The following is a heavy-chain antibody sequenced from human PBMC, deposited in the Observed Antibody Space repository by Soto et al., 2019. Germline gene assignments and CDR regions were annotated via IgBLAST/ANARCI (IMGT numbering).Heavy chain of an antibody. CDR3: ARGTYRSKTDFDY. D-gene: IGHD6-13*01. Sequence: GGSLRLSCAASGFTFSDYYMTWIRQAPVSGLEWVSYISSSSGTISYANSVKGRFTISRDNAQNSLYLQMTSLRAEDTAVYYCARGTYRSKTDFDYWGQGTLVTVSS. V-gene: IGHV3-11*01. CDR2: ISSSSGTI. J-gene: IGHJ4*02. CDR1: GFTFSDYY.